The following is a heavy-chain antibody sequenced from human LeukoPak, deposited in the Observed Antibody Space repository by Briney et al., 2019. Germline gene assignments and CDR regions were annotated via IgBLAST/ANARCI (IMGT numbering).Heavy chain of an antibody. J-gene: IGHJ2*01. D-gene: IGHD3-3*01. CDR1: GGTFSSYA. CDR2: MNPNSGNT. Sequence: ASVKVSCKASGGTFSSYAISWVRQATGQGLEWMGWMNPNSGNTGYAQKFQGRVTMTRNTSISTAYMELSSLRSEDTAVYYCALTVTRPYYDFWSGYHRFDLWGRGTLVTVSS. V-gene: IGHV1-8*02. CDR3: ALTVTRPYYDFWSGYHRFDL.